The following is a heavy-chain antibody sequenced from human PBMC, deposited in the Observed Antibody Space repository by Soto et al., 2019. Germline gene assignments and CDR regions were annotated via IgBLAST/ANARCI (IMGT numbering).Heavy chain of an antibody. V-gene: IGHV3-23*01. D-gene: IGHD2-21*02. J-gene: IGHJ6*02. Sequence: EVQLLESGGDLVQPGGSLRLSCAASGFTFSKFVMRWVRQTPGKGLEWVSTITETGGDTYYTDSVKGRFTISRDNSKNTLYLQMTSLRAEDTAVYFCAREARPDVLRDLLIRQRAKIWGGDPSRGIGHYSYGMDVWGQGTTVTVSS. CDR2: ITETGGDT. CDR3: AREARPDVLRDLLIRQRAKIWGGDPSRGIGHYSYGMDV. CDR1: GFTFSKFV.